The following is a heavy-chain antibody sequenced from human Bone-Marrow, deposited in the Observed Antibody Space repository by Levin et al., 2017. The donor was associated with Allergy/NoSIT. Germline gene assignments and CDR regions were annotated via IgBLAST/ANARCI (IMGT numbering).Heavy chain of an antibody. J-gene: IGHJ6*03. D-gene: IGHD2-2*01. V-gene: IGHV3-53*01. CDR1: GFTVNTNC. CDR3: ARAYQLLLGGFDYYYYMDV. CDR2: FCGGDRT. Sequence: GGSLRLSCAASGFTVNTNCLSWVRQAPGKGLEWVSLFCGGDRTYFADPVKGRFTISRDNSKNPLYLQMKSLRADDTAVYFCARAYQLLLGGFDYYYYMDVWGKGTTVTVSS.